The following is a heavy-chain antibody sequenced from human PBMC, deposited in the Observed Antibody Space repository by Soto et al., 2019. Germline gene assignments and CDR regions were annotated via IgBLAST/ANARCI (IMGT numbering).Heavy chain of an antibody. Sequence: PGGSLRLSCTASGLPHSSFAMMWVRQAPGKGLECVSGIYGNGGGIEYADSVKGRFTISRDNSKNTVYLQMTDLRADDTVVYYCAKDAVYNDGLWIMDHWGQGTQVTVSS. CDR1: GLPHSSFA. V-gene: IGHV3-23*01. CDR3: AKDAVYNDGLWIMDH. CDR2: IYGNGGGI. J-gene: IGHJ4*02. D-gene: IGHD2-21*01.